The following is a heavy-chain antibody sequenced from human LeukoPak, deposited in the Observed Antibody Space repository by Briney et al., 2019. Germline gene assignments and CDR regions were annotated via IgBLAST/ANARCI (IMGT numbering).Heavy chain of an antibody. J-gene: IGHJ4*02. V-gene: IGHV5-51*01. CDR1: GYSFTNYW. CDR3: AYGKYYFDY. D-gene: IGHD3-16*01. Sequence: PGESLKISCKGSGYSFTNYWIAWVRQMSGKGLEWMGIIYPGDSDTRYSPSFQGQVTISADKSISTAYLQWSSVKASDTAIYFCAYGKYYFDYWGQGTLVTVSS. CDR2: IYPGDSDT.